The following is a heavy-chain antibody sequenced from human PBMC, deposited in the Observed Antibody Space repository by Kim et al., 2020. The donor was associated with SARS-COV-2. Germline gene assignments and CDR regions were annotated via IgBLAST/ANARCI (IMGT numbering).Heavy chain of an antibody. J-gene: IGHJ5*02. V-gene: IGHV4-39*01. CDR3: ASQEDIVVVEDSGWFDP. D-gene: IGHD2-15*01. Sequence: SETLSLTCTVSGGSISSSSYYWGWIRQPPGKGLEWIGSIYYSGSTYYNPSLKSRVTISVDTSKNQFSLKLSSVTAADTAVYYCASQEDIVVVEDSGWFDPWGQGTLVTVSS. CDR2: IYYSGST. CDR1: GGSISSSSYY.